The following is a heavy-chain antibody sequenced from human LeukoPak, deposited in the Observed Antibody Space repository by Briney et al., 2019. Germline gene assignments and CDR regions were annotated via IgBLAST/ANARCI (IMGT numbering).Heavy chain of an antibody. CDR3: ARTMVRGVIIYYFDY. CDR2: INPNSGGT. CDR1: GCTFTGYY. V-gene: IGHV1-2*02. J-gene: IGHJ4*02. D-gene: IGHD3-10*01. Sequence: ASVKVSCKASGCTFTGYYMHWVRQAPGQGLEWMGWINPNSGGTNYAQKFQGRVTMTRDTSISTAYMELSRLRSDDTAVYYCARTMVRGVIIYYFDYWGQGTLVTVSS.